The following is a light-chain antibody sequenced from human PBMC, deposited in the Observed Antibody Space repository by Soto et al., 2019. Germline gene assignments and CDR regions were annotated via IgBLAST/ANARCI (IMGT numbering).Light chain of an antibody. CDR2: EAT. Sequence: DLQMTQSPSSVSASVGDTVTITCRASQGLKFLAWYQQKPGKAPRLLIYEATNLQSGVPPRFSGSGSGTDFTLTISSLQPEDFATYFCQQANSFPITFGQGTRLEIK. CDR3: QQANSFPIT. V-gene: IGKV1-12*01. CDR1: QGLKF. J-gene: IGKJ5*01.